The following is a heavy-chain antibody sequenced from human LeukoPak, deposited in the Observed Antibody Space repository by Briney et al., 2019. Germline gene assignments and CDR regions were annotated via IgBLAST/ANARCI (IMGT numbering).Heavy chain of an antibody. CDR1: GITLSNYG. J-gene: IGHJ4*02. D-gene: IGHD3-22*01. CDR3: AKRGVVIRVILVGFHKEAYYFDS. Sequence: TGGSLRPSCAVSGITLSNYGMSWVRQAPGKGLEWVAGMSDSGGRTNYADSVKGRFTISRDNPKNTLYLQMNSLRAEDTAVYFCAKRGVVIRVILVGFHKEAYYFDSWGQGALVTVSS. V-gene: IGHV3-23*01. CDR2: MSDSGGRT.